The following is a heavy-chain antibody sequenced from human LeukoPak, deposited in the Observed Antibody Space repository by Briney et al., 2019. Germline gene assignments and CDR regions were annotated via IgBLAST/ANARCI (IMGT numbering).Heavy chain of an antibody. V-gene: IGHV1-69*06. Sequence: SVKLFCKASGGTFSSYAISWVRQAPGQGLEWMGRIIPIFGTANYAQKFQGRVTITADKSTSTAYMELSSLRSEDTAVYYCARYGDSEYFQHWGQGTLVTVSS. CDR2: IIPIFGTA. CDR1: GGTFSSYA. J-gene: IGHJ1*01. CDR3: ARYGDSEYFQH. D-gene: IGHD4-17*01.